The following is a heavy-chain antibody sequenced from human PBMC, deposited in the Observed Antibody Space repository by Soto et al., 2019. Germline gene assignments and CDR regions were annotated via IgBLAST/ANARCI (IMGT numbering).Heavy chain of an antibody. J-gene: IGHJ4*02. D-gene: IGHD2-8*01. V-gene: IGHV3-74*01. Sequence: VQLVESGGGLVQPGGSLRLSCAASGFTFSSFWMHWVRQAPGEGLVWVSRINTDGTTTNYADSVKGRFTISRDNAKNTLCLQMNSLRAEDTAVYYCARGCSSGACYGSHWGQGALVTVSS. CDR1: GFTFSSFW. CDR3: ARGCSSGACYGSH. CDR2: INTDGTTT.